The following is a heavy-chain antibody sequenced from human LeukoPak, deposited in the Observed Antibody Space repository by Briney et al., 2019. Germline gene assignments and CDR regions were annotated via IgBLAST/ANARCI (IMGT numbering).Heavy chain of an antibody. J-gene: IGHJ4*02. Sequence: PSETLSLTCTVSGGSISSYYWSWIRQPAGKGLEWIGRIYTSGSTNYNPSLKSRVTMSVDTSKNQFSLKLSSVTAADTAVYYCARGRYYYESSGYSLGYWGQGTLVTVSS. V-gene: IGHV4-4*07. CDR3: ARGRYYYESSGYSLGY. D-gene: IGHD3-22*01. CDR2: IYTSGST. CDR1: GGSISSYY.